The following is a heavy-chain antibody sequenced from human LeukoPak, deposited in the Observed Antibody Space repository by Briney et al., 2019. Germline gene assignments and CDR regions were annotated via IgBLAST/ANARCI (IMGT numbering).Heavy chain of an antibody. D-gene: IGHD3-22*01. CDR1: GGSFSGYY. V-gene: IGHV4-34*01. CDR3: ARVGYYYDSSGYYYFDY. J-gene: IGHJ4*02. Sequence: TSETLSLTCAVYGGSFSGYYWSWIRQPPGKGLEWIGEINHSGSTNYNPSLKSRVTISVDTSKNQFSLKLSSVTAADTAVYYCARVGYYYDSSGYYYFDYWGQGTLVTVSS. CDR2: INHSGST.